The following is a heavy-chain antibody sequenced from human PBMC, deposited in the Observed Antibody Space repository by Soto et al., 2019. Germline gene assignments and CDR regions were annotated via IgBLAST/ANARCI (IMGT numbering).Heavy chain of an antibody. V-gene: IGHV4-39*01. CDR1: GGSISSSSYY. Sequence: SETLSLTCTVSGGSISSSSYYWGWIRQPPGKGLEWIGSIYYSGSTYYNPSLKSRVTISVDTSKNQFSRKLGSVTAADTAVYYCARPRHWGQQLALHDFDYWGQGTLVTVSS. D-gene: IGHD6-13*01. CDR3: ARPRHWGQQLALHDFDY. J-gene: IGHJ4*02. CDR2: IYYSGST.